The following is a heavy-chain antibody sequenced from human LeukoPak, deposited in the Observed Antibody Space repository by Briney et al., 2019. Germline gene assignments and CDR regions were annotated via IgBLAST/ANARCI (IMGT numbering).Heavy chain of an antibody. CDR3: AREEVPHGFDI. CDR1: GGSISTYF. CDR2: IYYSGST. V-gene: IGHV4-59*01. J-gene: IGHJ3*02. Sequence: PSETLSLTCTVSGGSISTYFWSWIRQPPGKGLEYIGYIYYSGSTNYNPSLKSRVTMSLDTSKNQFSLKLSSVTAADTAVYYCAREEVPHGFDIWGQGTMVTVSS.